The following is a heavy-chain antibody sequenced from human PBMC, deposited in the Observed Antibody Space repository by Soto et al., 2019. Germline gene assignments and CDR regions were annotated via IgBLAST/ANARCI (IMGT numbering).Heavy chain of an antibody. Sequence: PSETLSLTCTVSGGSISSGSYYWGWIRQPPGKGLEWIGSFYYGGGTYYNPSLKSRVTIPVDTSKNQFSLKLTSVTAADTAVFYCARQDGSGWSAWGQGTLVTVSS. CDR1: GGSISSGSYY. V-gene: IGHV4-39*01. D-gene: IGHD6-19*01. CDR3: ARQDGSGWSA. CDR2: FYYGGGT. J-gene: IGHJ5*02.